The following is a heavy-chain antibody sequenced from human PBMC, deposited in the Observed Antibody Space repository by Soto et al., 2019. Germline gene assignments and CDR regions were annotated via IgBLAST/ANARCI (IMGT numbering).Heavy chain of an antibody. CDR1: GGSISSYY. Sequence: PSETLSLTCTVSGGSISSYYWSWIRQPPGKGLEWIGYIYYSGSTNYNPSLKSRVTISVDTSKNQFSLKLSSVTAADTAVYYCARGWALPDIAAAGQFDYWGQGTLVTVSS. D-gene: IGHD6-13*01. J-gene: IGHJ4*02. CDR2: IYYSGST. CDR3: ARGWALPDIAAAGQFDY. V-gene: IGHV4-59*01.